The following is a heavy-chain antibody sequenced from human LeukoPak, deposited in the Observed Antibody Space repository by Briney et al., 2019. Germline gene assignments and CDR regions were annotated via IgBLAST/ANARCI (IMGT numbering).Heavy chain of an antibody. CDR3: ARGLRAYCSSTSCQGPYNWFDP. CDR1: GGSFSGYY. Sequence: SETLSLTCAVYGGSFSGYYWSWIRQPPGKGLEWIGEINHSGSTNYNPSLKSRVTISVDTSKNQFSLKLSSVTAADTAVYYCARGLRAYCSSTSCQGPYNWFDPWGQGTLVTVSS. J-gene: IGHJ5*02. D-gene: IGHD2-2*01. CDR2: INHSGST. V-gene: IGHV4-34*01.